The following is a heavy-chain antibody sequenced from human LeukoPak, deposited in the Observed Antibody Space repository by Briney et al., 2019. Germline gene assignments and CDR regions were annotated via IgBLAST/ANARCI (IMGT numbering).Heavy chain of an antibody. CDR3: ARDYYGSGSYDY. V-gene: IGHV3-30-3*01. CDR1: GFTFSSYA. D-gene: IGHD3-10*01. J-gene: IGHJ4*02. Sequence: GRSLRLSCAASGFTFSSYAMQWVRQAPGKGLEWVAVISYDGSNKYYGDSVKGRFTISRDNSKNTLYLQMNSLRAEDTAVYYCARDYYGSGSYDYWGQGTLVTVSS. CDR2: ISYDGSNK.